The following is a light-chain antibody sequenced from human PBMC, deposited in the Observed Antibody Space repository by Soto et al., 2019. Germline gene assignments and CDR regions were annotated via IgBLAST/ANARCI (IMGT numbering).Light chain of an antibody. CDR3: QQSYRTPRT. CDR2: AAF. J-gene: IGKJ1*01. Sequence: DIQMTQSPSSLSASVGDRVTITCRASQSISNYLNWYQQKPGKAPNLLIYAAFSLHSAVPSRFSGSGSGTDFTLTISSLQPGDFATYYCQQSYRTPRTFGQGTKVEIK. CDR1: QSISNY. V-gene: IGKV1-39*01.